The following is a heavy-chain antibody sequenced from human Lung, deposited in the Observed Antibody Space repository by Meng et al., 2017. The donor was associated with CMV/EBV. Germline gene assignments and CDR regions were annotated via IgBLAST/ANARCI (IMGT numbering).Heavy chain of an antibody. CDR3: ARGKRDFWSGFIPDWFDP. D-gene: IGHD3-3*01. V-gene: IGHV1-8*02. CDR1: NFITYE. J-gene: IGHJ5*02. CDR2: MNPSSGNT. Sequence: NFITYEINWVRQATGQGLEWMGWMNPSSGNTGYAQKFQSRVSITRDTSISTFYMELSSLRSEDTAVYYCARGKRDFWSGFIPDWFDPWGQGTLVTVSS.